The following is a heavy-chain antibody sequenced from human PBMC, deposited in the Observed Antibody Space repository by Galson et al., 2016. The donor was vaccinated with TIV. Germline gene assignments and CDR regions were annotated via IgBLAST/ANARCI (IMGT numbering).Heavy chain of an antibody. CDR1: GYTFINYG. V-gene: IGHV1-18*01. CDR3: ARDIMVRGVSHYYYGMDV. D-gene: IGHD3-10*01. Sequence: CKASGYTFINYGISWVRQAPGQGLEWMGWISTNNGKTNFAQKLQGRVSMTTDTSTSTAYMELRGLRSDDTAFYYCARDIMVRGVSHYYYGMDVWGQGTTVTVSS. J-gene: IGHJ6*02. CDR2: ISTNNGKT.